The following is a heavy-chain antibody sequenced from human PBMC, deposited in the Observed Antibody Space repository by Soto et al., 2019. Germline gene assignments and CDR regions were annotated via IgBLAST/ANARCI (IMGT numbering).Heavy chain of an antibody. CDR2: IYYSGST. V-gene: IGHV4-59*01. J-gene: IGHJ6*02. CDR1: GGSISSYY. CDR3: ARDIMGTNYYYYGMHV. Sequence: SEPLSLTCTVSGGSISSYYGSCLLQPPAKGLEWIGYIYYSGSTNYNPSLKSRVTISVDTSKNQFSLKLSSVTAADTAVYYCARDIMGTNYYYYGMHVWGQGTTVTVSS. D-gene: IGHD2-8*01.